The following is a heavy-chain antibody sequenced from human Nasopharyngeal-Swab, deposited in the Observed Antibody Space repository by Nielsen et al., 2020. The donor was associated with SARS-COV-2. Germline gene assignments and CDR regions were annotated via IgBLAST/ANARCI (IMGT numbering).Heavy chain of an antibody. Sequence: GESLKISCAASGFTFRDYSMNWVRQALGKGLEWVSSIGRYGTDIFHADSVKGRFSVFRDAANKSIYLQMRSLRAEDTAVYYCARGTVFGVANGMGVWGQGTTVTVSS. D-gene: IGHD3-3*01. J-gene: IGHJ6*02. CDR2: IGRYGTDI. CDR3: ARGTVFGVANGMGV. V-gene: IGHV3-21*01. CDR1: GFTFRDYS.